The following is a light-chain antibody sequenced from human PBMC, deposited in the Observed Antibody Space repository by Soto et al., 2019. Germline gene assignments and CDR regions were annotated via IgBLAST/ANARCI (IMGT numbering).Light chain of an antibody. CDR1: QSVSSS. CDR2: GAS. Sequence: EIVMTQSPATLSVSPGERATLSCRASQSVSSSLAWYQQKPGQAPRLLIYGASTRATGIPARFSGSGSGTDFTLTISRLEPEDFAVYYCQQYVSSPWAFGQGTKVDI. CDR3: QQYVSSPWA. J-gene: IGKJ1*01. V-gene: IGKV3-15*01.